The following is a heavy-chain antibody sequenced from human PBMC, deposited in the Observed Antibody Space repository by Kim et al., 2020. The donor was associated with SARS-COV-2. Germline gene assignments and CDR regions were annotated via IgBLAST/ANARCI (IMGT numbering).Heavy chain of an antibody. CDR3: ARDQLGKAARNYYGMDV. D-gene: IGHD6-13*01. J-gene: IGHJ6*02. CDR2: INPSGGST. Sequence: ASVKVSCKASGYTFTSYYMHWVRQAPGQGLEWMGIINPSGGSTSYAQKFQGRVTMTRDTSTSTVYMELSSLRSEDTAVYYCARDQLGKAARNYYGMDVWSQGTTVTVSS. CDR1: GYTFTSYY. V-gene: IGHV1-46*01.